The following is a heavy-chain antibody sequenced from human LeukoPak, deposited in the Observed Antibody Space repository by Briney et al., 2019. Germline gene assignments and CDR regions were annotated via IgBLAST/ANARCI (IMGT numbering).Heavy chain of an antibody. CDR2: INPNSGGT. CDR1: GYTFTGHY. CDR3: AKAASAAGSPEYYFDF. V-gene: IGHV1-2*02. Sequence: ASVKVSCKASGYTFTGHYMHWVRLAPGQGLEWVGWINPNSGGTNFAQNFQGRVTMTRDTSINTAYMELSSLTSDDTAVYYCAKAASAAGSPEYYFDFWGQGTLVTVSS. J-gene: IGHJ4*02. D-gene: IGHD6-13*01.